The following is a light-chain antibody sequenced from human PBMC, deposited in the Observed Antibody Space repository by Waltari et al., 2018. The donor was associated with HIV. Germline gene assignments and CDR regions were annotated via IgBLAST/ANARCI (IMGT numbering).Light chain of an antibody. V-gene: IGLV1-47*01. CDR1: SSNIGGNY. J-gene: IGLJ3*02. CDR2: RNN. Sequence: QSVLTQPPSASGTPGQTVTISCSGSSSNIGGNYVYWYQRLPGTAPKLLIYRNNQRPSGVPDRFSGSKSGTSASLAIRGLRSEDEADYYCASWDDSLSGWVFGGGTKVTVL. CDR3: ASWDDSLSGWV.